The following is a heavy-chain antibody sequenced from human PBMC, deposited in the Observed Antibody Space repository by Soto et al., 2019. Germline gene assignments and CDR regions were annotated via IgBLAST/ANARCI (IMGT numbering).Heavy chain of an antibody. Sequence: QVQLQESGPGLVKPSQTLSLTCTVSGGSISSGGYYWSWIRQHPGKGLECIGYIYYSGSTYYNPSLKTRVTKSVDTSKNQFSLKLSSVTAADTAVYYCARGPDSAHWYFDLWGRGTLVTVSS. CDR1: GGSISSGGYY. J-gene: IGHJ2*01. CDR3: ARGPDSAHWYFDL. D-gene: IGHD3-3*01. V-gene: IGHV4-31*03. CDR2: IYYSGST.